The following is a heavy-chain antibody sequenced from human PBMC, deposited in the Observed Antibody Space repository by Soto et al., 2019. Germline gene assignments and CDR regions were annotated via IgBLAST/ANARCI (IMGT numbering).Heavy chain of an antibody. CDR3: ARAVNAYGGHDY. V-gene: IGHV3-7*03. Sequence: GGSLRLSCAASGFNFSSYWMSWVRQAPGKGLEWVANIKEEENEKNYVDSVKGRFTISRDNAKNSLYVQMNSLRAEDTAVYYCARAVNAYGGHDYWGQGTLVTVSS. CDR2: IKEEENEK. CDR1: GFNFSSYW. D-gene: IGHD4-17*01. J-gene: IGHJ4*02.